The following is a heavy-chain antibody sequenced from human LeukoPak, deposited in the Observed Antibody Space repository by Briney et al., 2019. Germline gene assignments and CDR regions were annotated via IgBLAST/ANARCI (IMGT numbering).Heavy chain of an antibody. V-gene: IGHV3-30*18. CDR2: ISYDGSNK. CDR1: GFTFSSYG. D-gene: IGHD3-9*01. Sequence: GGSLRLSCAASGFTFSSYGMHWVRQAPGKGLEWVAVISYDGSNKYYADSVKGRFIISRDNSKNTLYLQMNSLRAEDTAIYYCTKDQYYDVLTGYGWFDPWGQGTLVTVSS. CDR3: TKDQYYDVLTGYGWFDP. J-gene: IGHJ5*02.